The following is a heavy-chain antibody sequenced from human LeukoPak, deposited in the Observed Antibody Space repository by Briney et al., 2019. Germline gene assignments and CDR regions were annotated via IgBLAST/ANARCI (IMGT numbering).Heavy chain of an antibody. J-gene: IGHJ6*03. D-gene: IGHD6-19*01. CDR1: GGSISSYD. CDR2: IYTSGST. V-gene: IGHV4-4*07. Sequence: PSETLSLTCTVSGGSISSYDWGWIRQPAGKGLAWIGRIYTSGSTSYNPSLRSRVTMSIDTSKNHFSLKLSSVTAADTAVYYCARDLSSGWYSDYYYYMDVWGKGTTVTVSS. CDR3: ARDLSSGWYSDYYYYMDV.